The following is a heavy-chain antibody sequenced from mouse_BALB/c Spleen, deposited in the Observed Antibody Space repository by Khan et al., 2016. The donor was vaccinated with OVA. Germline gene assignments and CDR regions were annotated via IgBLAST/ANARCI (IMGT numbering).Heavy chain of an antibody. CDR3: ARRGLRWDFDY. CDR2: INPSTGYT. Sequence: QVQLKQSGAELAKPGASVKMSCKASGYTFINYWILWVKQRPGQGLEWIGYINPSTGYTEYKQNFKDKATLNADKSSSTAYMQLSSLTSEDSAVYYCARRGLRWDFDYWGQGTTLTVSS. D-gene: IGHD1-1*01. CDR1: GYTFINYW. V-gene: IGHV1-7*01. J-gene: IGHJ2*01.